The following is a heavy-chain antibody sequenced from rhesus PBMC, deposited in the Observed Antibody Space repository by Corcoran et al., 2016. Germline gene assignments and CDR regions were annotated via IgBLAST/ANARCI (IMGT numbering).Heavy chain of an antibody. Sequence: QVQLVQSGAEVKNPGASVKLSCKASGYTFPCYYLHWVRQAPGQVLEWIGWINPSNSNTRDEQKVQGRVTMTRDTSTRTAYMELSSLRSEDTAVYYCTRGWNNGRDAFDFWGQGLRVTVSS. CDR1: GYTFPCYY. CDR2: INPSNSNT. D-gene: IGHD1-20*01. V-gene: IGHV1S9*01. CDR3: TRGWNNGRDAFDF. J-gene: IGHJ3*01.